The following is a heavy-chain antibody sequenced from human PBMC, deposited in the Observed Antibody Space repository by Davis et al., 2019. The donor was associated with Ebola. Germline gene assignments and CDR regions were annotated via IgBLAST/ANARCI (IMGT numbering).Heavy chain of an antibody. CDR2: ISSSGSTI. CDR3: ARDQSSGWFFYYYYGMDV. V-gene: IGHV3-48*03. CDR1: GFTFSSYE. Sequence: GESLKISCAASGFTFSSYEMNWVRQAPGKGLEWVSYISSSGSTIYYADSVKGRFTISRDNAKNTLYLQMNSLRAEDTAVYYCARDQSSGWFFYYYYGMDVWGQGTTVTVSS. J-gene: IGHJ6*02. D-gene: IGHD6-19*01.